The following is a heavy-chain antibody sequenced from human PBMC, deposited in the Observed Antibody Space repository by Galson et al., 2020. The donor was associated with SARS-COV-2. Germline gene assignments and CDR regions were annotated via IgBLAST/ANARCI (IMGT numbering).Heavy chain of an antibody. CDR1: GYTFTSYY. V-gene: IGHV1-46*01. Sequence: ASVKVSCKASGYTFTSYYMHWVRQAPGQGLEWMGIINPSGGSTSYAQKFQGRVTMTRDTSTSTVYMELSSLRSEDTAVYYCASQEDYYDSSGYWEGSFDPWGQGTLVTVSS. CDR2: INPSGGST. CDR3: ASQEDYYDSSGYWEGSFDP. J-gene: IGHJ5*02. D-gene: IGHD3-22*01.